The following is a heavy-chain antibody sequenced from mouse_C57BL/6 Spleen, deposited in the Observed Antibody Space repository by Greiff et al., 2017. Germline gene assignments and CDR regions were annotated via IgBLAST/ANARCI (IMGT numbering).Heavy chain of an antibody. CDR3: ARDHYGSGDYAMDY. CDR1: GYSITSGYY. V-gene: IGHV3-6*01. CDR2: ISYDGSN. Sequence: ESGPGLVKPSQSLSLTCSVTGYSITSGYYWNWIRQFPGNKLEWMGYISYDGSNNYNPSLKNRISITRDTSKNQFFLKLNSVTTEDTATYYCARDHYGSGDYAMDYWGQGTSVTVSS. J-gene: IGHJ4*01. D-gene: IGHD1-1*01.